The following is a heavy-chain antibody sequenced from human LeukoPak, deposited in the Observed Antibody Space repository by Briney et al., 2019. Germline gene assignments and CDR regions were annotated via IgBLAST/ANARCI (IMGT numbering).Heavy chain of an antibody. CDR3: AKSYYYGSGRYYLFDY. CDR2: ISWNSGSI. D-gene: IGHD3-10*01. J-gene: IGHJ4*02. V-gene: IGHV3-9*01. CDR1: GFTFDDYA. Sequence: PGGSLRLSCAASGFTFDDYAMHWVRQAPGKGLEWVSGISWNSGSIGYADSVKGRFTISRDNARNSLYLQMNSLRAEDTALYYCAKSYYYGSGRYYLFDYWGQGTLVTVSS.